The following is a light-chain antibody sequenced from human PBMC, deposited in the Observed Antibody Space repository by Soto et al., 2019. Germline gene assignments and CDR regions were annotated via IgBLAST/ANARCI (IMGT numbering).Light chain of an antibody. CDR1: TSNIGTNF. J-gene: IGLJ3*02. V-gene: IGLV1-44*01. CDR3: ATWDDSLNGWV. Sequence: QSVLTQPPSASGTPGQRVTISCSGATSNIGTNFVYWYQQVPGTAPKILIYSTTQRPSGVPDRFSASKSGASASLAISGLQSGDEAHYYCATWDDSLNGWVFGGGTKLTVL. CDR2: STT.